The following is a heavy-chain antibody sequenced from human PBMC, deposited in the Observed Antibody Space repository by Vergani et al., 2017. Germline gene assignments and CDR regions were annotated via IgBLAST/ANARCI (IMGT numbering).Heavy chain of an antibody. D-gene: IGHD5-18*01. CDR1: GGSISSYY. Sequence: QVQLQESGPGLVKPSETLSLTCTVSGGSISSYYWSWIRQPPGKGLEWIGYSYYSGSTNYNPSLKSRVTISVDTSKNQFSLKLSSVTAADTAVYYCARSRGYSYGYNWFDPWGQGTLVTVSS. V-gene: IGHV4-59*01. CDR3: ARSRGYSYGYNWFDP. J-gene: IGHJ5*02. CDR2: SYYSGST.